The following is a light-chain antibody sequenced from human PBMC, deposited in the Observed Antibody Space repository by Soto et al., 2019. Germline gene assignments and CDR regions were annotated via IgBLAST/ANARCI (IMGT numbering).Light chain of an antibody. CDR1: QSVTSTY. CDR3: QQYYRTPRA. J-gene: IGKJ5*01. CDR2: GAS. Sequence: EIVLTQSPGTLSSSPGERATLSCRASQSVTSTYIAWYQQKPGQAPRLLIYGASIRDPGIPDKFSGTGSGTDFSLTINRLEPEDFATYYCQQYYRTPRAFGQGTRLEIK. V-gene: IGKV3-20*01.